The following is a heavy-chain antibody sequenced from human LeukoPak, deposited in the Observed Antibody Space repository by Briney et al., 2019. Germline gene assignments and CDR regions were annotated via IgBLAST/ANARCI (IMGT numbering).Heavy chain of an antibody. CDR3: ARGGGYSSGWYSGYFDY. CDR1: GFTFSSYE. V-gene: IGHV3-48*03. D-gene: IGHD6-19*01. Sequence: GESLKISCAASGFTFSSYEMNWVRQAPGKGLEWVSYISSSGSTIYYADSVKGRFTISRDNAKNSLYLQMNSLRAEDTAVYYCARGGGYSSGWYSGYFDYWGQGTLVTVSS. CDR2: ISSSGSTI. J-gene: IGHJ4*02.